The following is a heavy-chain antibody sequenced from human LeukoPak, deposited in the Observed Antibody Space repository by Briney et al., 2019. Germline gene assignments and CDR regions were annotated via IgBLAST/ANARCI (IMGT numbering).Heavy chain of an antibody. CDR1: GGTFSSYA. D-gene: IGHD6-13*01. CDR2: IIPIFGTA. J-gene: IGHJ4*02. V-gene: IGHV1-69*05. Sequence: SVKVSCKASGGTFSSYAISWVRQAPGQGLEWMGGIIPIFGTANYAQEFQGRVTITTDESTSTAYMELSSLRSEDTAVYYCASEAAAGSYFDYWGQGTLVTVSS. CDR3: ASEAAAGSYFDY.